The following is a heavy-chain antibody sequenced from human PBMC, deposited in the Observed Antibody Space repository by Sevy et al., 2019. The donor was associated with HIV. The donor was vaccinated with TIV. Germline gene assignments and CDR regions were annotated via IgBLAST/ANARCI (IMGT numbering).Heavy chain of an antibody. V-gene: IGHV3-7*01. CDR1: GFTFSSYW. J-gene: IGHJ4*02. D-gene: IGHD6-19*01. CDR2: IKQDGSEK. CDR3: ARDSSGFGDY. Sequence: GGSLRLSCTASGFTFSSYWMSWVRQAPGKGLEWVANIKQDGSEKYYVDSVKGRFTITRDNAKSSLCLQMNSLRAEDTAVYYCARDSSGFGDYWGQGTLVTVSS.